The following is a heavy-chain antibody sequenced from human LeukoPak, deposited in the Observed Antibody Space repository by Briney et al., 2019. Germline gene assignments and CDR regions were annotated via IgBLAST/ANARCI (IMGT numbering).Heavy chain of an antibody. CDR1: GGTFSSYA. V-gene: IGHV1-69*05. CDR2: IIPIFGTA. D-gene: IGHD3-22*01. CDR3: ARPMYYYDSSGIIDY. Sequence: ASVKVSCKASGGTFSSYAISWVRQAPGQGLEWMGGIIPIFGTANYAQKFQGRVTITRDTSASTAYMELSSLRSEDTAVYYCARPMYYYDSSGIIDYWGQGTLVTVSS. J-gene: IGHJ4*02.